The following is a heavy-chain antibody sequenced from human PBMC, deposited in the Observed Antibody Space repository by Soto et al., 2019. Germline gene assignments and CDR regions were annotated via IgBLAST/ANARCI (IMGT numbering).Heavy chain of an antibody. V-gene: IGHV3-33*01. J-gene: IGHJ4*02. D-gene: IGHD1-26*01. CDR3: ARGRWGAEY. CDR2: IWYDGSNK. CDR1: GFTFSSYG. Sequence: QVQLVESGGGVVQPGRSLRLSCAASGFTFSSYGMHWVRQAPGKGLEWVARIWYDGSNKYYVDSVKGRFTISRDNSKNTLYMQMNSLRAEDTAGYDCARGRWGAEYWGQGTLVTVSS.